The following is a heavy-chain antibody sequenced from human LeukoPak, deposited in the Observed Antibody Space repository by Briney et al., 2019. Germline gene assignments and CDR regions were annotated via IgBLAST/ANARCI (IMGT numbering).Heavy chain of an antibody. J-gene: IGHJ4*02. Sequence: PGGSLRLSCAASGFTFNDYWMSWIRQAPGRGLEWVVNINQDGSENYYVDSMKGRFTSSRDNAKNSVYLQMSGLRAEDTAVYYCARSSWGSSTNSWGQGTLVIVPS. CDR2: INQDGSEN. D-gene: IGHD3-16*01. CDR3: ARSSWGSSTNS. CDR1: GFTFNDYW. V-gene: IGHV3-7*01.